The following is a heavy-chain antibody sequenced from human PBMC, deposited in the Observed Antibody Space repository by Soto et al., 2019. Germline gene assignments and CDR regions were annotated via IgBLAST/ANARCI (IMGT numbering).Heavy chain of an antibody. V-gene: IGHV1-3*01. CDR3: ARVVGYCGGDCPPHRRAFDI. CDR1: GYTFTSYA. D-gene: IGHD2-21*02. Sequence: ASVKVSCKASGYTFTSYAMHWVRQAPGQRLEWMGWINAGNGNTKYSQKFQGRVTITRDTSASTAYMELSSLRSEDTAVYYCARVVGYCGGDCPPHRRAFDIWGQGTMVTVSS. CDR2: INAGNGNT. J-gene: IGHJ3*02.